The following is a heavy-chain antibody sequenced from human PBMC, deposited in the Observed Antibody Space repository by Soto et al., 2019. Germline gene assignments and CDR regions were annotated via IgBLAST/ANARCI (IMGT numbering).Heavy chain of an antibody. CDR2: IWYDGSNK. V-gene: IGHV3-33*01. J-gene: IGHJ3*02. D-gene: IGHD2-2*01. CDR3: VIESVVVPAGHAFGI. CDR1: GFTFSSYG. Sequence: QVQLVESGGGVVQPGRSMRLSCAASGFTFSSYGMHWVRQAPGKGLEWEAVIWYDGSNKYYAYSVKGLFTISRDNSKNTLDLQVIILRAVDTSVYYCVIESVVVPAGHAFGIWGQGTTVPVSS.